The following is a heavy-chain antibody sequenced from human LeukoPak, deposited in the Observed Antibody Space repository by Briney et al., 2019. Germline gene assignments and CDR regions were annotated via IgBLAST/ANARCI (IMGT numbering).Heavy chain of an antibody. CDR3: ARGPVVLYFDWLSPFDY. J-gene: IGHJ4*02. V-gene: IGHV4-39*07. CDR2: IYDGGRT. CDR1: GVSISSSNSY. Sequence: PSETLSLTCTVSGVSISSSNSYWGWIRQPPGKGLEWVGSIYDGGRTYYNPSLKSPVTTSADSPKNQFSLKLSSVTAADTAFYFRARGPVVLYFDWLSPFDYWGQGTLVTVSS. D-gene: IGHD3-9*01.